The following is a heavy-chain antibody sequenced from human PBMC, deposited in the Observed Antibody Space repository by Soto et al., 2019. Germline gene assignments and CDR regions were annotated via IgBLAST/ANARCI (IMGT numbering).Heavy chain of an antibody. CDR1: GGSFSGYY. J-gene: IGHJ3*02. CDR2: INHSGST. V-gene: IGHV4-34*01. CDR3: ARGRSARRDAFDI. Sequence: QVQLQQWGAGLLKPSETLSLTCAVYGGSFSGYYWSWIRQPPGKGLEWIGEINHSGSTNYNPSLKGRVTISVDTSKNQFSLKLSSVTAADTAVYYCARGRSARRDAFDIWGQGTMVTVSS.